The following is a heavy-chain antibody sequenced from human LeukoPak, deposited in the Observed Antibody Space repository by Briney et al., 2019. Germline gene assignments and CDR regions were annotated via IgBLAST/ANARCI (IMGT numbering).Heavy chain of an antibody. J-gene: IGHJ4*02. D-gene: IGHD3-22*01. CDR1: GYSFTSYW. CDR3: ARPYDSSGYWGGFDY. V-gene: IGHV5-51*01. Sequence: PGESLKISCKGSGYSFTSYWIGWVRQMPGKGLEWMGIIYPGDSDTKYSPSFQGQVTISVDKSISTAYLQWSSLKASDTAMYYCARPYDSSGYWGGFDYWGQGTLVTVSS. CDR2: IYPGDSDT.